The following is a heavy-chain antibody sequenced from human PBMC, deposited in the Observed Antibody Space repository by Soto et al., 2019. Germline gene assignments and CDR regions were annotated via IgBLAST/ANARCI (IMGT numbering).Heavy chain of an antibody. D-gene: IGHD2-15*01. CDR2: IYYSGST. CDR1: GGSLSSYY. CDR3: ASSPGEGYCSGGSCYPLYNWFDP. Sequence: PSETLSLTCTVSGGSLSSYYWSWIRQPPGKGLEWIGYIYYSGSTNYNPSLKSRVTISVDTSKNQFSLKLSSVTAADSAVYYCASSPGEGYCSGGSCYPLYNWFDPWGQGTLVTVSS. V-gene: IGHV4-59*01. J-gene: IGHJ5*02.